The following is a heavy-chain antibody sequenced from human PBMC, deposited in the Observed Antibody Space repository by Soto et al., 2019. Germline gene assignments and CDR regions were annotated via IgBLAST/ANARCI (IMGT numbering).Heavy chain of an antibody. D-gene: IGHD2-15*01. J-gene: IGHJ4*02. CDR2: ISVSGGST. Sequence: EVQLLESGGGLVQPGGSLRLSCAASGFTFSSYAMSWVRRAPGKGLEWVSAISVSGGSTYYADSVKGRFTISRDNSKNTLYLQMNSLRAADTAVYYCAKGGRCSGGSCYFYFDYWGQGTLVTVSS. CDR1: GFTFSSYA. CDR3: AKGGRCSGGSCYFYFDY. V-gene: IGHV3-23*01.